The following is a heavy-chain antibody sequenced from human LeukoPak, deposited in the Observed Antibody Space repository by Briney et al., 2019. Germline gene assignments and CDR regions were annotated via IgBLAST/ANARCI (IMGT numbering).Heavy chain of an antibody. D-gene: IGHD3-3*01. CDR3: ARGLGIFGVSWFDP. Sequence: SETLSLTCAVYGGSFSGYYWSWIRQPPGKGLEWIGEINHSGSTNYNPSLKSRVTISVDTSKNQFSLKLSSVTAADTAVYYCARGLGIFGVSWFDPWGQETLVTVSS. CDR2: INHSGST. V-gene: IGHV4-34*01. J-gene: IGHJ5*02. CDR1: GGSFSGYY.